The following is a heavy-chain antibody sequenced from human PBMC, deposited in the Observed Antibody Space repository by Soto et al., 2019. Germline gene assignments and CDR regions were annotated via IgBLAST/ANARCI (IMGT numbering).Heavy chain of an antibody. Sequence: QVQLVQSGAEVKKPGSSVKVSCEASGGSVSSSTLSWVRQAPGQGLEWMGRIIPILGRANYAQKFQDRVKITADKSTSTAYMELSSLRSEDTAVYFCAGDSGYSNYAFDFWGQGTLITVSS. V-gene: IGHV1-69*08. CDR2: IIPILGRA. J-gene: IGHJ4*02. CDR1: GGSVSSST. D-gene: IGHD4-4*01. CDR3: AGDSGYSNYAFDF.